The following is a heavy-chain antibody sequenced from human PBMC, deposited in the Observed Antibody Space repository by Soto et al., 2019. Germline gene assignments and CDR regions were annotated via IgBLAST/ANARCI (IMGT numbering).Heavy chain of an antibody. D-gene: IGHD6-13*01. CDR3: ARDRIEAAGTPRFNYYYGMDV. CDR2: IYGGLTT. Sequence: PGGSLRLSCAASGFTVSSTYMTWVRQAPGKGLEWVSVIYGGLTTSYADSVQGRFTISRDNSKNTVFLHMNSLRGEDTAVYYCARDRIEAAGTPRFNYYYGMDVWGQGTTVTVS. V-gene: IGHV3-53*01. CDR1: GFTVSSTY. J-gene: IGHJ6*02.